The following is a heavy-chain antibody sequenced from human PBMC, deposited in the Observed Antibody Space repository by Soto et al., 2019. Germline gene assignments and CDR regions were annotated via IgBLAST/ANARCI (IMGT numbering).Heavy chain of an antibody. J-gene: IGHJ4*02. Sequence: QVQLQESGPGLVKPSETLSLTCSVSGGSVNNYYWNWIRQPPGKGLEWIGHMYFSGSNNYNPSLKSRVTMSVDTSKNQFSLQLRSVTSADTAVYYCARRTRSLGPFDYWGQGTLLTVSS. CDR2: MYFSGSN. CDR3: ARRTRSLGPFDY. CDR1: GGSVNNYY. D-gene: IGHD4-17*01. V-gene: IGHV4-59*02.